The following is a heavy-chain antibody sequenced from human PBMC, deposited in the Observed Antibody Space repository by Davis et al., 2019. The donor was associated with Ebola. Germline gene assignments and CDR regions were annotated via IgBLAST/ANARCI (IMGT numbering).Heavy chain of an antibody. CDR1: GYSFTSYW. D-gene: IGHD3-3*01. CDR3: ARQSHHFLSGPRTWFDP. CDR2: IYPGDSDT. Sequence: GESLKISCQASGYSFTSYWIGWVRQMPGKGLEWMGLIYPGDSDTRYSPSFQGQVTISAAKSISTAYLQWNSLKASDTGIYYCARQSHHFLSGPRTWFDPWGQGTLVTVSS. V-gene: IGHV5-51*01. J-gene: IGHJ5*02.